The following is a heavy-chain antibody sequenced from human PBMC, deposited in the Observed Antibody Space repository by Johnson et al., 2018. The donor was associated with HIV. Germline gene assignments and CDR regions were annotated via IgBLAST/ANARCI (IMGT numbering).Heavy chain of an antibody. Sequence: VQLVESGGGVVRPGGSLRLSCAVSGFTFDEYCMSWVRQAPGKGLEWVGRIKSQTDGGTTDYAAPVKGRFTISRDDSKNTLYLQMNSLKTEDTAVYYCTTDGITIFGVGGMDAFDIWGQGTMVTVSS. J-gene: IGHJ3*02. CDR3: TTDGITIFGVGGMDAFDI. V-gene: IGHV3-15*01. CDR1: GFTFDEYC. CDR2: IKSQTDGGTT. D-gene: IGHD3-3*01.